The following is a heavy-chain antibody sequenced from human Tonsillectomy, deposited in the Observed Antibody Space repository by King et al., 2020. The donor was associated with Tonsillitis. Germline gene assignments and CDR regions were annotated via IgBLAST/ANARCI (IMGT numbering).Heavy chain of an antibody. Sequence: VQLVESGGGLFQPGGSLRLSCAASGFTVSSSYMSWVRQAPDKGLAWVSVIYSGGSTYYADSVKGRFTISRDNSKNTLFLQMNSQRAEDTSVYYCARDGQVGPTKGHYFDYWGQGTLVTVSS. CDR2: IYSGGST. J-gene: IGHJ4*02. CDR3: ARDGQVGPTKGHYFDY. CDR1: GFTVSSSY. D-gene: IGHD1-26*01. V-gene: IGHV3-66*01.